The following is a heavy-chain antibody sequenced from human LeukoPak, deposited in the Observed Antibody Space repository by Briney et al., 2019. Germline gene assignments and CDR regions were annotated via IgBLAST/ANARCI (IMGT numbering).Heavy chain of an antibody. CDR1: GYTFTGYY. V-gene: IGHV1-2*02. Sequence: ASVKVSCKASGYTFTGYYMHWVRQAPGQGLEWMGWINPNSGGTNYAQKFQGRVTMTTDTSTSTAYMELRSLRSDDTAVYYCARGGDIVVVPAFDYWGQGTLVTVSS. J-gene: IGHJ4*02. CDR2: INPNSGGT. CDR3: ARGGDIVVVPAFDY. D-gene: IGHD2-2*01.